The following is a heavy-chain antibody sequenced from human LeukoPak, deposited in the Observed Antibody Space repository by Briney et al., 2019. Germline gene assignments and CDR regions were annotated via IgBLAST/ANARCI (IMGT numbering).Heavy chain of an antibody. D-gene: IGHD3-22*01. V-gene: IGHV3-9*01. CDR1: GFTFDDYA. Sequence: AGGSLRLSCAASGFTFDDYAMHWVRQAPGKGLGWVSGISWNSGSIGYADSVKGRFTISRDNAKNSLYLQTNSLRAEDTALYYCVGTGGDSSGYFDYWGQGTLVTVSS. CDR3: VGTGGDSSGYFDY. CDR2: ISWNSGSI. J-gene: IGHJ4*02.